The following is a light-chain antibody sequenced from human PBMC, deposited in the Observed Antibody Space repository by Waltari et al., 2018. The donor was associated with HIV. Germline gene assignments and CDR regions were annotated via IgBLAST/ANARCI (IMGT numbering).Light chain of an antibody. CDR3: SSYAGINPVI. CDR1: SSDFGRYSY. V-gene: IGLV2-8*01. J-gene: IGLJ2*01. CDR2: EVN. Sequence: QSALTQPPSASGSLGQSATISCTGSSSDFGRYSYVSWYQQHPGKAPKLLIFEVNKRPSGVPDRFSGSKSGNTASLTVSGLQAEDEAEYSCSSYAGINPVIFGGGTTLTVL.